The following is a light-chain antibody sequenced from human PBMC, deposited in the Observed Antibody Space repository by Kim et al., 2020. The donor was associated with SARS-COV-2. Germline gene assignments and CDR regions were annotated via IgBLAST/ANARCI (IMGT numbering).Light chain of an antibody. CDR3: QQSYSYPYS. CDR2: SVS. V-gene: IGKV1-39*01. CDR1: QTMTNY. J-gene: IGKJ2*03. Sequence: DIHMIQSPSSLSASVGDRATITCRASQTMTNYLNWYQQKPGKAPRLLICSVSKLQTGVPSRFSGGGSGTEFTLTISGLQPEDFTTYFCQQSYSYPYSFGQGTKLEI.